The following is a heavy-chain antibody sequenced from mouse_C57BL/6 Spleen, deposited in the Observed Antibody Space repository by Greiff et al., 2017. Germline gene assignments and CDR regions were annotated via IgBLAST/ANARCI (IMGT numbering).Heavy chain of an antibody. J-gene: IGHJ1*03. Sequence: QVQLQQPGTELVKPGASVQLSCKASGYTFTSSWMHWVKQRPGQGLEWIGNINPSNGGTNYNEKFKSKATLTVDKSSSTAYMQLSSLTSEDSAVYYCARDSSGYVNFDVWGTGTTVTVSS. D-gene: IGHD3-2*02. V-gene: IGHV1-53*01. CDR2: INPSNGGT. CDR3: ARDSSGYVNFDV. CDR1: GYTFTSSW.